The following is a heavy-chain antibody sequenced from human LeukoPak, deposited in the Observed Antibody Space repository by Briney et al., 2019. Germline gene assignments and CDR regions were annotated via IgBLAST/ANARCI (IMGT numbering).Heavy chain of an antibody. CDR3: ARGSYYDFWSGYQYYCYYMDV. Sequence: PSETLSLTCTVSGGSISSYYWSWIRQPPGKGLEWIGYIYYSGSTNYNPSLKSRVTISVDTSKNQFSLKLSSVTAADTAVYYCARGSYYDFWSGYQYYCYYMDVWGKGTTVTVSS. J-gene: IGHJ6*03. CDR2: IYYSGST. CDR1: GGSISSYY. V-gene: IGHV4-59*01. D-gene: IGHD3-3*01.